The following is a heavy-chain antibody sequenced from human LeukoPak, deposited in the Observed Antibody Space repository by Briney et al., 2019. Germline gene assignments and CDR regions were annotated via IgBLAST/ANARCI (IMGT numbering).Heavy chain of an antibody. Sequence: GASVKVSCKASGYTFTGYYLYWVRQAPGQGLEWMGWINPDSGGTDYAQKFQGRVTMTRDTSISTAYMELSRLTSDATAVYYCARHYYRSGDNWFDPWGQATLVTVSS. V-gene: IGHV1-2*02. CDR1: GYTFTGYY. D-gene: IGHD3-10*01. CDR2: INPDSGGT. CDR3: ARHYYRSGDNWFDP. J-gene: IGHJ5*02.